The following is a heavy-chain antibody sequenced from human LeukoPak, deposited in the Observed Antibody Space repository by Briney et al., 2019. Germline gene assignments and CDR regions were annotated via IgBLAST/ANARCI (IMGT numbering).Heavy chain of an antibody. Sequence: ASVNVSCKASGYTFTSYAIHWVRQAPGQGLEWMGIINPSGGSTSYAQKFQGRVTMTRDTSTSTVYMELSSLRSEDTAVYYCARESLCGGDCYWFDYWGQGTLVTVSS. CDR3: ARESLCGGDCYWFDY. CDR2: INPSGGST. CDR1: GYTFTSYA. J-gene: IGHJ4*02. D-gene: IGHD2-21*02. V-gene: IGHV1-46*01.